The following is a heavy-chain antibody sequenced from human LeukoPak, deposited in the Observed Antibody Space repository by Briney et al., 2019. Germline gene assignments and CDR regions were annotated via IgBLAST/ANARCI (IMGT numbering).Heavy chain of an antibody. D-gene: IGHD3-16*01. CDR2: IIPIFGTA. V-gene: IGHV1-69*01. CDR1: GGTFSSYA. Sequence: SVKVSCKASGGTFSSYAISWVRQAPGQGLEWMGGIIPIFGTANYAQKFQGRVTITADESTSTAYMELSSLRSEDTAVYYCARDGSFGIKLGSYFDYWGQGTLVTVSS. J-gene: IGHJ4*02. CDR3: ARDGSFGIKLGSYFDY.